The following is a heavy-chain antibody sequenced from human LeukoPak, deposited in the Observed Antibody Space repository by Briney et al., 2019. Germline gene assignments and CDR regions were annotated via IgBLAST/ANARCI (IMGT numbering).Heavy chain of an antibody. CDR1: GYTFTSYD. J-gene: IGHJ6*03. Sequence: ASVKVSCKASGYTFTSYDINWVRQATGQRLEWMGWINAGNGNTKYSQEFQDRVTITRDTSASTAYMELSSLRSEDMAVYYCARARYETRIWPKSRYDYYHYMDVWGKGTTVTVSS. D-gene: IGHD3-3*01. CDR3: ARARYETRIWPKSRYDYYHYMDV. V-gene: IGHV1-3*03. CDR2: INAGNGNT.